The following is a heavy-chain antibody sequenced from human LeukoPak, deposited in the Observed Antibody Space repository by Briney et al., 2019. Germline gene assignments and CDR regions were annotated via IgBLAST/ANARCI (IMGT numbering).Heavy chain of an antibody. CDR2: ISTYKGNT. CDR3: AREANLSYPGLGAFDI. Sequence: ASVKVSCKASGYTFTKYGISWVRQAPGQGLEWMGWISTYKGNTNYAQRLQGRVTMTTDTSTSTAYMELRNLRSDDTAVYYCAREANLSYPGLGAFDIWGQGTMVTVSS. J-gene: IGHJ3*02. V-gene: IGHV1-18*01. D-gene: IGHD1-26*01. CDR1: GYTFTKYG.